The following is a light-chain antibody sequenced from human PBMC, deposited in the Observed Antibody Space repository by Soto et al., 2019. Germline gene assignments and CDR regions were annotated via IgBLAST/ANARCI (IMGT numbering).Light chain of an antibody. V-gene: IGKV1-9*01. J-gene: IGKJ5*01. Sequence: DIQLTQSPSFLSASIGDRVTITCRASQGISSSLAWYKQTPGRAPKLLIYASSTLQSGVPSRFSGSGSGTEFTLTISSLQPDDFATYYCQQVNTFPVTFGQGTRLDI. CDR2: ASS. CDR3: QQVNTFPVT. CDR1: QGISSS.